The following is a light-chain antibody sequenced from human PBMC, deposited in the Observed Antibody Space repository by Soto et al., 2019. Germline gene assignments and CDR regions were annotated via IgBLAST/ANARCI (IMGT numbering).Light chain of an antibody. CDR2: GAS. CDR3: QQYKNWPPIT. V-gene: IGKV3-15*01. CDR1: QSLRSS. J-gene: IGKJ5*01. Sequence: EIVMTQSPAALSVSPGEGATLSCRASQSLRSSLAWYQQKPGQAPRLLIYGASTRATGIPARFSGSGSGTEFTLTISSLQSEDFAVYYCQQYKNWPPITFGQGTRLEIK.